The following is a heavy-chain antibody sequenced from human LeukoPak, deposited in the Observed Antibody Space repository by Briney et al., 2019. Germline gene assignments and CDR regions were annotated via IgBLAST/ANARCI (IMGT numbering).Heavy chain of an antibody. V-gene: IGHV1-8*03. CDR2: MNSNSGNT. Sequence: ASVNVSCEASGYTFAGYDINWVRQATGQGLEWMGLMNSNSGNTGYAQKFQGRVTITRNTSISTAYMELSSLRSEHTAVYYCARSITMVRGVIHYYTDVWGKGTTVTVPS. CDR3: ARSITMVRGVIHYYTDV. J-gene: IGHJ6*03. CDR1: GYTFAGYD. D-gene: IGHD3-10*01.